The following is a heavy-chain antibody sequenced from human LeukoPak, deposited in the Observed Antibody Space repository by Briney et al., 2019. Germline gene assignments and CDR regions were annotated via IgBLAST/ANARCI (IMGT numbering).Heavy chain of an antibody. V-gene: IGHV4-4*01. J-gene: IGHJ5*02. CDR3: VREAYIGNYLCPDL. CDR1: GASLSIGTR. D-gene: IGHD1-26*01. CDR2: INHSGST. Sequence: GTPSHSCVHSGASLSIGTRWTGFAKPPGRGREWNEQINHSGSTNYNPSLKSRSTISIEKSKNQFSLRLNSVAAADTAVYCCVREAYIGNYLCPDLWGEGTLVAVSS.